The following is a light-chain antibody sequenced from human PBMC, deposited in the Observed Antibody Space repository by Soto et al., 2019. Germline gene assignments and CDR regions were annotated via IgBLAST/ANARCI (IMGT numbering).Light chain of an antibody. CDR3: LQYNSYST. CDR2: KAS. V-gene: IGKV1-5*03. Sequence: DIQMTQSPSTLSASVADRVTITCRASQSISSWLAWYQQKPGKAPKLLIYKASSLESGVPSRFSGSGSGTEFTLTISSLQPDDFATYYCLQYNSYSTFGQGTKVEIK. J-gene: IGKJ1*01. CDR1: QSISSW.